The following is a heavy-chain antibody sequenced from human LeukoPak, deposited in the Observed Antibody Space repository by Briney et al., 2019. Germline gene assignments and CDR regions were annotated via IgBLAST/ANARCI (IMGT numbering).Heavy chain of an antibody. CDR2: IIPIFDTA. J-gene: IGHJ6*03. D-gene: IGHD6-6*01. V-gene: IGHV1-69*05. CDR1: GGTFSSYA. CDR3: ASSSSFYMDV. Sequence: GASVKVSCKASGGTFSSYAISWVRQAPGQGLEWMGGIIPIFDTANYAQKFQGRVTITTDESTSTAYMELSSLRSEDTAVYHCASSSSFYMDVWGKGTTVTVSS.